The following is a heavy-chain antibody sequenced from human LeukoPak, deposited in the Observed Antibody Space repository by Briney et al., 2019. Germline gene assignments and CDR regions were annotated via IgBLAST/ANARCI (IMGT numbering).Heavy chain of an antibody. J-gene: IGHJ4*02. Sequence: GGSLRLSCAASGFTVSSNYMSWVRQAPGKGLEWVSVIYSGGSTYYADYVKGRFTISRDNSKNTLYLQMNSLRAEDTAVYYCARAVAGGEYYFDYWGQGTLVTVSS. D-gene: IGHD3-10*01. CDR3: ARAVAGGEYYFDY. V-gene: IGHV3-66*02. CDR1: GFTVSSNY. CDR2: IYSGGST.